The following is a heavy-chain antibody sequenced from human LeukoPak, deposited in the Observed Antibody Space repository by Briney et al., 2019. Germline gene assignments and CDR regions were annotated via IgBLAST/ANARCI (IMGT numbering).Heavy chain of an antibody. CDR1: GGSISSYY. J-gene: IGHJ6*03. Sequence: KTSETLSLTCTVSGGSISSYYWSWIRQPAGKGLEWIGRIYTSGSTNYNPSLKSRVTMSVDTSKNQFSLKLSSVTAADTAVYYCARSSIAAGSETDNQYYYYMDVWGKGTTVTVSS. CDR2: IYTSGST. D-gene: IGHD6-6*01. CDR3: ARSSIAAGSETDNQYYYYMDV. V-gene: IGHV4-4*07.